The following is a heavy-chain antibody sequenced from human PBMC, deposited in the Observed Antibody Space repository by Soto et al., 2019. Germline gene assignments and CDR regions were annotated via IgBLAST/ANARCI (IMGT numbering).Heavy chain of an antibody. Sequence: ASVKVSCKASGYTFTSYGISWVRQAPGQGLEWMGWISAYNGNTNYAQKLQGRVNMTTDTSTSTAYMELRSLRSDDTAVYYCAILALTYYYDSSGYYRNDAFDIWGQGTMVTVSS. CDR1: GYTFTSYG. D-gene: IGHD3-22*01. CDR3: AILALTYYYDSSGYYRNDAFDI. CDR2: ISAYNGNT. J-gene: IGHJ3*02. V-gene: IGHV1-18*01.